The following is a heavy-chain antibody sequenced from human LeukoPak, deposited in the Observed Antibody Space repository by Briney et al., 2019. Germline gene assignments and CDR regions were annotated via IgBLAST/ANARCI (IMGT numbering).Heavy chain of an antibody. Sequence: PGGSLRLSCAASGFTFRDYTMNWVRQAPGKGLEWVSAISKSGTYIKYADSVKGRFTVSRDNAKNTLYLQMNSLRVEDTAVYYCARGYSVRGDYWGQGTLVTVSS. CDR2: ISKSGTYI. CDR3: ARGYSVRGDY. CDR1: GFTFRDYT. J-gene: IGHJ4*02. D-gene: IGHD2-21*01. V-gene: IGHV3-21*01.